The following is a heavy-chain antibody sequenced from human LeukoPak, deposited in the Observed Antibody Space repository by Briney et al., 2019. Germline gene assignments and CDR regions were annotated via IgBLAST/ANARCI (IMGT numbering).Heavy chain of an antibody. V-gene: IGHV4-59*12. CDR2: IYYSGST. CDR3: ARSHDHLWGNYPDY. J-gene: IGHJ4*02. CDR1: GGSISSYY. Sequence: SETLSLTCTVSGGSISSYYWSWIRQPPGKGLEWIGYIYYSGSTNYNPSLKSRVTISVDTSKNQFSLRLNSVTAADTAMYYCARSHDHLWGNYPDYWGQGTLVTVSS. D-gene: IGHD3-16*02.